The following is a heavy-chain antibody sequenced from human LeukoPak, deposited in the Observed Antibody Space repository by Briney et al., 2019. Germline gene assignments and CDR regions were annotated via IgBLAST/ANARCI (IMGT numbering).Heavy chain of an antibody. CDR1: GGSISSYY. J-gene: IGHJ6*03. CDR3: ARDRKYYYHMDV. CDR2: IYYSGST. Sequence: SETLSLTCTVSGGSISSYYWSWIRQPPGKGLEWIGYIYYSGSTNYNPSLKSRVTISVDTSKNQFSLRLSSLTAADTALYYCARDRKYYYHMDVWGKGTTVTVSS. D-gene: IGHD1-14*01. V-gene: IGHV4-59*12.